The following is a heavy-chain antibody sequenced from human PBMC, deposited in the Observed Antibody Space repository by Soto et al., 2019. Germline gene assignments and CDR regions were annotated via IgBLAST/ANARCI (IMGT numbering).Heavy chain of an antibody. CDR3: SRMYSSGSGWFHP. Sequence: SETLSLTCFVSGYFIGAGGYYWSWIRHHPGKGLEWIGSFYSSGSIIYNPSLRSRVSISGDMSTNQFSMSLPSVTAADTARYYCSRMYSSGSGWFHPWGQGTLVTVSS. CDR2: FYSSGSI. D-gene: IGHD6-19*01. J-gene: IGHJ5*02. V-gene: IGHV4-31*02. CDR1: GYFIGAGGYY.